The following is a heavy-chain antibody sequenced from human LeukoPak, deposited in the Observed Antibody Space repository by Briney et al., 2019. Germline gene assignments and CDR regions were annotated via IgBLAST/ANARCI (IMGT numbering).Heavy chain of an antibody. J-gene: IGHJ6*03. D-gene: IGHD4-17*01. Sequence: SVKVSCKASGGTFNNYVISWVRQAPGQGLEWMGGIIPMSGTSKYTQGFQGRVTITADGSTNTAYMELSSLGSDDTAVYYCARGPYGVYSGDYYYYYMDVWGKGTTVTVSS. CDR1: GGTFNNYV. CDR2: IIPMSGTS. V-gene: IGHV1-69*13. CDR3: ARGPYGVYSGDYYYYYMDV.